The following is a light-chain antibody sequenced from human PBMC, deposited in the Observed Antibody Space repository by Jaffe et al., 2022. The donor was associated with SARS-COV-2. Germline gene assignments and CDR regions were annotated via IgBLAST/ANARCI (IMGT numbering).Light chain of an antibody. J-gene: IGKJ4*01. V-gene: IGKV1-5*03. CDR2: KAS. CDR1: QTIYTW. Sequence: DIQMTQSPSTLSASVGDRVTISCRASQTIYTWLAWYQQKPGKAPRLLIYKASSLEGGAPSRFSGSGSGTEFTLTISSLQPDDVATYFCQQYTSYPVTFGGGTKVEIK. CDR3: QQYTSYPVT.